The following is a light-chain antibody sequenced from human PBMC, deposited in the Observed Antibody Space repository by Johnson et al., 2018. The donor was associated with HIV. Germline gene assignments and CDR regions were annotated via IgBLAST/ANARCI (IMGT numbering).Light chain of an antibody. J-gene: IGLJ1*01. CDR3: VTWDTSLSIGAV. CDR2: KNN. CDR1: SSNIGNNY. Sequence: QAVLTQPPSVSAAPGQKVTISCSGSSSNIGNNYVSWYQQLPGSPPKLLIFKNNERPSGIPDRFSGSKSGTSATLGITGLQTGDEADYYCVTWDTSLSIGAVFGTGTKVTVL. V-gene: IGLV1-51*02.